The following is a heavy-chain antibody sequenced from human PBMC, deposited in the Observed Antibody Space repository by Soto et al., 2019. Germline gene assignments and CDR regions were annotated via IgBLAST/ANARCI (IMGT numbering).Heavy chain of an antibody. CDR3: ARDTHDSHPDAFDI. V-gene: IGHV3-48*02. D-gene: IGHD3-22*01. J-gene: IGHJ3*02. Sequence: GGSLRLSCAASGFTFSSYSMNWVRQAPGKGLEWVSYISSSSSTIYYADSVKGRFTISRDNAKNSLYLQMNSLRDEDTAVYYCARDTHDSHPDAFDIWGQGTMVTVSS. CDR2: ISSSSSTI. CDR1: GFTFSSYS.